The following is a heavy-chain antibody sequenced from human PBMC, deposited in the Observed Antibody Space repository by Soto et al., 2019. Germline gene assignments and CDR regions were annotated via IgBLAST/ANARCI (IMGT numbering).Heavy chain of an antibody. V-gene: IGHV4-59*08. D-gene: IGHD1-1*01. J-gene: IGHJ3*02. CDR3: ASNIWKDDADRDATLNI. Sequence: QMQLEESGPGLVKPSETLSLTCSVSGGSVSDYYWHWIRQSPGKGLEWIGYLSSSGATSYSPPLRRRVTISLDASKNQLSLKMTFVTAADAALYYCASNIWKDDADRDATLNIWGQGTLVTVSS. CDR1: GGSVSDYY. CDR2: LSSSGAT.